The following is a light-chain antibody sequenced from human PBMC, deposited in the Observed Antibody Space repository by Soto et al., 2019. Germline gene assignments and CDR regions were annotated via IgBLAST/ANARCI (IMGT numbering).Light chain of an antibody. V-gene: IGLV2-14*01. CDR3: SSYTSSSTLV. J-gene: IGLJ2*01. CDR2: EVI. Sequence: QSALTQPASVSGSPGQSITISCTATSSDVGGYNYVSWFQQYPGKAPKLMIYEVINRPSGVSNRFSGSKSGNTASLIISGRQAEDEAYYYCSSYTSSSTLVFGGGTKLTVL. CDR1: SSDVGGYNY.